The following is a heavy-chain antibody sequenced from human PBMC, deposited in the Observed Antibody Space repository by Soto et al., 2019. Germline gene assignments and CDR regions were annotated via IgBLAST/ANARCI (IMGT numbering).Heavy chain of an antibody. CDR3: ARDHNNSYSSGWWNWFDP. Sequence: SENLSLTCTVSGGSISSGGYYWSWIRQHPGKGLEWIGYIYYSGSTYYNPSLKSRVTISVDTSKNQFSLKLSSVTAADTAVYYCARDHNNSYSSGWWNWFDPWGQGTLVTVSS. CDR2: IYYSGST. D-gene: IGHD6-19*01. J-gene: IGHJ5*02. V-gene: IGHV4-31*03. CDR1: GGSISSGGYY.